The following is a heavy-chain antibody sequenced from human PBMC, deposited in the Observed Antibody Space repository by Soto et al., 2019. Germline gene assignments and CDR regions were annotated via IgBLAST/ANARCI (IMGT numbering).Heavy chain of an antibody. V-gene: IGHV1-46*03. Sequence: QVQVVQSGAEVKTPGASVKVSCQASGSTFTHHYIHWVRQAPGLGLEWMGISNTSGGATSYAQKCQARGDRTRGTATSTGHMEWSSLRSEDTAVEEWGREGEGQWQGGGSTFDFWGQGTMVAVAS. J-gene: IGHJ3*01. D-gene: IGHD6-19*01. CDR2: SNTSGGAT. CDR3: GREGEGQWQGGGSTFDF. CDR1: GSTFTHHY.